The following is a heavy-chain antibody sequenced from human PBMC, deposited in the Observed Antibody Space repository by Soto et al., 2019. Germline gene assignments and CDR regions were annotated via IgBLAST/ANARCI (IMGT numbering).Heavy chain of an antibody. D-gene: IGHD6-13*01. V-gene: IGHV1-18*01. Sequence: ASVKVSCKSSGYTFTSYGISCVRQAPGQGLEWMGWISAYNGNTNYAQKLQGRVTMTTDTSTSTAYMELRSLRSDDTAVYYCARDAFIAAAGKGAFDIWGQGTMVTVSS. J-gene: IGHJ3*02. CDR1: GYTFTSYG. CDR2: ISAYNGNT. CDR3: ARDAFIAAAGKGAFDI.